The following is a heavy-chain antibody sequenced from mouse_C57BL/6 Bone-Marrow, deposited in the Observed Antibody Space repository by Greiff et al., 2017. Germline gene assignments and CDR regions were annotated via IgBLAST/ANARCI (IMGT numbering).Heavy chain of an antibody. CDR2: IDPSDSYT. V-gene: IGHV1-69*01. Sequence: QVQLQQPGAELVMPGASVKLSCKASGYTFTSYWMHWVKQRPGQGLEWIGEIDPSDSYTNSNQKFKGKSTLTVDKSSSTAYMQLSSLTSEASAVYYCARYYYGSSYWYFDVWGTGTTVTVSS. D-gene: IGHD1-1*01. J-gene: IGHJ1*03. CDR3: ARYYYGSSYWYFDV. CDR1: GYTFTSYW.